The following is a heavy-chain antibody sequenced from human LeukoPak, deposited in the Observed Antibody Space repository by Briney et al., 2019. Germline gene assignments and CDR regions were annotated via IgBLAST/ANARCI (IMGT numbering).Heavy chain of an antibody. CDR3: ARDRQCGY. J-gene: IGHJ4*02. CDR2: ISPYNGNT. CDR1: GYTFTSYG. V-gene: IGHV1-18*01. D-gene: IGHD2-21*01. Sequence: ASVKVSCKASGYTFTSYGISWVRQAPGQGLEWMGWISPYNGNTNYAPKLRGSLTLTADTSTSTAYLELRSVRSDDTAVYYCARDRQCGYWGQGTLVTVSS.